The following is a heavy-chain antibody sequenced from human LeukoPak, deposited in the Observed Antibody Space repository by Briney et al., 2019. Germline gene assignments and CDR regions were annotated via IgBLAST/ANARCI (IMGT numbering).Heavy chain of an antibody. J-gene: IGHJ4*02. CDR2: INPSGGST. Sequence: ASVKVSCKASGYTFTSYYMHWVRQAPGQGLEWMGIINPSGGSTSYAQKFQGRVTMTRDTSTSTVYMELSSLRSEDTAVYYCASSPSYYYGSGDLHPFVYWGQGTLVSVSS. V-gene: IGHV1-46*03. CDR3: ASSPSYYYGSGDLHPFVY. D-gene: IGHD3-10*01. CDR1: GYTFTSYY.